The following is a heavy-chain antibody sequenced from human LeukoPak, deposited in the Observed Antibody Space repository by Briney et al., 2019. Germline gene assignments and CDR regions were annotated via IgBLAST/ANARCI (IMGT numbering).Heavy chain of an antibody. CDR3: ARGPEYDILTGYPATNWFDR. Sequence: PSETLSLTCAVYGGSFSGYSWRWIRQPPGKGLEWIGEINHSGSTNYTPSLKSRVTISVDTSKNQFPLKLSSVTAADTAVYYCARGPEYDILTGYPATNWFDRWGQGTLVTVSS. CDR2: INHSGST. D-gene: IGHD3-9*01. J-gene: IGHJ5*02. V-gene: IGHV4-34*01. CDR1: GGSFSGYS.